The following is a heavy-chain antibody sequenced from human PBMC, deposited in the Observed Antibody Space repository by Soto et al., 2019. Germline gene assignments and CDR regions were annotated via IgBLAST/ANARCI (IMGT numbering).Heavy chain of an antibody. CDR3: ARDRSNSPDFFDF. V-gene: IGHV4-30-4*01. Sequence: PSETLSLTCTVSGGSINSDAYYWSWIRQPPGKGLEWIGHIYYSGRTYYNPSLESRLTISLDTSKNQFSLRLRSVNASDTAVYYCARDRSNSPDFFDFWGQATLVTVSS. CDR1: GGSINSDAYY. CDR2: IYYSGRT. J-gene: IGHJ4*03. D-gene: IGHD6-6*01.